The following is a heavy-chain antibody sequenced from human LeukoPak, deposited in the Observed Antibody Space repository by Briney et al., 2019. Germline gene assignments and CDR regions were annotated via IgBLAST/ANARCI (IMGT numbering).Heavy chain of an antibody. J-gene: IGHJ4*02. CDR3: ARGRWTSTVTTYYLDY. D-gene: IGHD4-17*01. CDR1: GYTFTNYA. V-gene: IGHV1-3*01. Sequence: ASVTVSCKASGYTFTNYAMQWVRQAPGQRLEWLGWINAGNGDLRYSQNFQGRVTITRDTSATTAYMELGSLTSEDTAVYYCARGRWTSTVTTYYLDYWGQGTLVTVSS. CDR2: INAGNGDL.